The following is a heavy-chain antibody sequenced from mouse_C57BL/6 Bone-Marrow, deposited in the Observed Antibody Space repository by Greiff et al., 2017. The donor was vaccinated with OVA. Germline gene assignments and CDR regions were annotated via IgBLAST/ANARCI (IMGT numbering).Heavy chain of an antibody. CDR3: TSYGNFDY. V-gene: IGHV14-4*01. J-gene: IGHJ2*01. Sequence: DVKLQESGAELVRPGASVKLSCTASGFNIKDDYMHWVKQRPEQGLEWIGWIDPENGDTESASKFQGKAPISADTSSNTAYLQLSSLSSEDTAVYYCTSYGNFDYWGKGTTLTVSS. CDR1: GFNIKDDY. CDR2: IDPENGDT. D-gene: IGHD2-1*01.